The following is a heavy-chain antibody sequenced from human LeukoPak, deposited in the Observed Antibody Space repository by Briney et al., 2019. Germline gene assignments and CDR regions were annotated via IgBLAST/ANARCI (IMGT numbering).Heavy chain of an antibody. CDR3: ARTGETAMDSRGLFDY. J-gene: IGHJ4*02. D-gene: IGHD5-18*01. CDR2: INHSGST. Sequence: PSETLSLTCAVYGGSFSGYYWSWIRQPPGKGPEWIGEINHSGSTNYNPSLKSRVSISADTSKNQFSLKLSSVTAADTAVYCCARTGETAMDSRGLFDYWGQGTLVTVSS. V-gene: IGHV4-34*01. CDR1: GGSFSGYY.